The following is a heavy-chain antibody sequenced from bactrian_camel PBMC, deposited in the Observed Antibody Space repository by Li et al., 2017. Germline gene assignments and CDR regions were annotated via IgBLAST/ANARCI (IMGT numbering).Heavy chain of an antibody. Sequence: QLVESGGGLVQPGRSLRLSCEASGFTFSTYAMSWVRQAPGKGPEWVSSFYTGGGSTFYAGSVKGRFTISRDNAKNTLYLQMNSLKTEDTAMYYCTKGAPATILGGGTQVTVS. CDR1: GFTFSTYA. D-gene: IGHD4*01. J-gene: IGHJ4*01. V-gene: IGHV3S30*01. CDR2: FYTGGGST.